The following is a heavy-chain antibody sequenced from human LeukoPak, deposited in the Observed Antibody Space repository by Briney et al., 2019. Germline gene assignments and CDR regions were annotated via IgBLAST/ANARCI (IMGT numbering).Heavy chain of an antibody. CDR3: ARDRGVVPAAILDY. D-gene: IGHD2-2*02. CDR2: VNPTDGIT. J-gene: IGHJ4*02. V-gene: IGHV1-46*01. Sequence: GASVKVSCKTSVYNFAIYEMHWVRQAPGQGLEGRGVVNPTDGITSYPQKFQCRVTMTRDTSTSTVYMELSSLRSEDTAVYFCARDRGVVPAAILDYWGQGTLVTVSS. CDR1: VYNFAIYE.